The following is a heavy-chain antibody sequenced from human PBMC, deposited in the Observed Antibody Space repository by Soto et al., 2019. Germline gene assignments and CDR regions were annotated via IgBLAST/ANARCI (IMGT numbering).Heavy chain of an antibody. V-gene: IGHV5-51*01. J-gene: IGHJ4*02. D-gene: IGHD3-3*01. CDR1: GYSFTSYW. CDR3: ARRDYDFWSGYQSYYFDY. Sequence: GESLKISCKGSGYSFTSYWIGWVRQMPGKGLEWMGIIYPGDSDTRYSPSFQGQVTISADKSISTAYLQWSSLKASDTAMYYCARRDYDFWSGYQSYYFDYRGQRTLVTVSS. CDR2: IYPGDSDT.